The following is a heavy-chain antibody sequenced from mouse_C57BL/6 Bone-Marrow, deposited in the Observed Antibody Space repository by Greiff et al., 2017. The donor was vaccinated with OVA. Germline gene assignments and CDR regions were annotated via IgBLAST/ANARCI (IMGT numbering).Heavy chain of an antibody. V-gene: IGHV1-61*01. D-gene: IGHD1-1*02. J-gene: IGHJ3*01. CDR3: ARSTGLLWAY. CDR1: GYTFTSYW. CDR2: IYPSDSET. Sequence: VQLQQPGAELVRPGSSVKLSCKASGYTFTSYWMDWVKQRPGQGLEWIGNIYPSDSETHYNQKFKDKATLTVDKSSSTAYMQLSSLTSEDSAVYYCARSTGLLWAYWGQGTLVTVSA.